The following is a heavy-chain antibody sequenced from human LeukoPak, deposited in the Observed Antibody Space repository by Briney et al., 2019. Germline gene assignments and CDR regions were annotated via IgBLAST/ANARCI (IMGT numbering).Heavy chain of an antibody. V-gene: IGHV3-23*01. J-gene: IGHJ4*02. CDR1: GFTFSSYA. CDR2: ISGSGGST. D-gene: IGHD3-16*02. CDR3: AIHASNYDYVWGSYRELNYFDY. Sequence: PGGSLRLSCAASGFTFSSYAMSWARQAPGKGLEWASAISGSGGSTYYADSVKGRFTISRDNSKNTLYLQMNSLRAEDTAVYYCAIHASNYDYVWGSYRELNYFDYWGQGTLVTVSS.